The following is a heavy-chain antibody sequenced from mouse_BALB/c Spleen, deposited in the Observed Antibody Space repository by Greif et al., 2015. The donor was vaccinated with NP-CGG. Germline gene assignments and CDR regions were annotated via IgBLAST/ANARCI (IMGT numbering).Heavy chain of an antibody. CDR3: ARRSITTVVDWYFDV. V-gene: IGHV5-17*02. Sequence: EVKLVESGGGLVQPGGSRKLSCAASGFTFRSFGMHWVRQAPEKGLEWVAYISSGSSTIYYADTVKGRFTISRDNPKNTLFLQMTSLRSEDTAMYYCARRSITTVVDWYFDVWGAGTTVTVSS. J-gene: IGHJ1*01. D-gene: IGHD1-1*01. CDR2: ISSGSSTI. CDR1: GFTFRSFG.